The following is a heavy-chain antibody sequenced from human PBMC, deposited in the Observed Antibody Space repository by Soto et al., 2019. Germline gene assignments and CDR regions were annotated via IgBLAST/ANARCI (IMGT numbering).Heavy chain of an antibody. V-gene: IGHV1-8*01. J-gene: IGHJ6*02. Sequence: QVQLVQSGAEVKKPGASVKVSCKASGYTFTSYDINWVRQATGQGVEWMGCMKPNSGKTGYEQKFQGRVTKTRNNSISTAYMELSSLRAEDSAVYFCAKEKTSYGMEVWGQGTKVTVSS. CDR3: AKEKTSYGMEV. CDR2: MKPNSGKT. CDR1: GYTFTSYD.